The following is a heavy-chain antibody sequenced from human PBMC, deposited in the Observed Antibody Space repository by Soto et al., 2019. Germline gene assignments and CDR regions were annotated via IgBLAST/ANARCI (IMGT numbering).Heavy chain of an antibody. CDR2: ISYDGSNK. CDR3: AREDLDIVVVPAAILPDY. Sequence: QVQLVESGGGVVQPGRSLRLSCAASGFTFSSYAMHWVRQAPGKGLEWVAVISYDGSNKYYADSVKGRFTISRDNSKNTLYLQMTSRRAEDTAVYYCAREDLDIVVVPAAILPDYWGQGTLVTVSS. J-gene: IGHJ4*02. D-gene: IGHD2-2*02. V-gene: IGHV3-30-3*01. CDR1: GFTFSSYA.